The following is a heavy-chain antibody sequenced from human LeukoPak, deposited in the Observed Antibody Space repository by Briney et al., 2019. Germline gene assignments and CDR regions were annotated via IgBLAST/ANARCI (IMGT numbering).Heavy chain of an antibody. V-gene: IGHV4-59*08. CDR2: IYYSGST. D-gene: IGHD1-26*01. CDR1: GGSISSYN. CDR3: ASWGGYSGSYGGFDY. J-gene: IGHJ4*02. Sequence: SETLSLTCTVSGGSISSYNWSWIRQPPGKGLEWIGDIYYSGSTNYNPSLKRRVTISVDTSKNQFALKLSSVTAADTAVYYCASWGGYSGSYGGFDYWGQRTLVTVSS.